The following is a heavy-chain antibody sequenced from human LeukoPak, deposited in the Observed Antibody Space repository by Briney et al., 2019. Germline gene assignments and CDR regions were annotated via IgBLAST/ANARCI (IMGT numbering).Heavy chain of an antibody. V-gene: IGHV1-69*04. D-gene: IGHD3-22*01. CDR3: ARDYYDSSGSPNWFDP. CDR1: GGTFSSYA. CDR2: IIPIFGIA. Sequence: GASVKVSCKASGGTFSSYAISWVRQAPGQGLEWMGRIIPIFGIANYAQKFQGRVTITADKSTSTAYMELSSLRSEDTAVYYCARDYYDSSGSPNWFDPWGQGTLVTVSS. J-gene: IGHJ5*02.